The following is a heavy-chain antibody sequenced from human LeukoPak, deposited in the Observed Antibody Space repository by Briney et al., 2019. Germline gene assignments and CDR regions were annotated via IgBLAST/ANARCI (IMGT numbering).Heavy chain of an antibody. J-gene: IGHJ5*02. CDR2: ISYDGSNK. V-gene: IGHV3-30*18. D-gene: IGHD6-13*01. Sequence: GRSLRLSCAASGFTFSSYGMHWVRQAPGKGLEWVAVISYDGSNKYYADSVKGRFTISRDNSKNTLYLQMNNLRAEDTAAYYCAKTPPRLDGQTAADPNWFDPWGQGTLVTVSS. CDR1: GFTFSSYG. CDR3: AKTPPRLDGQTAADPNWFDP.